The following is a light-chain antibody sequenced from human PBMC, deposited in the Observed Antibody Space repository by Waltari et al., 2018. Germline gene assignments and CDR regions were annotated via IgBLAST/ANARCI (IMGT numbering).Light chain of an antibody. Sequence: DIQLTQYPSSLPASVGDRVTITCRASQSISTYLNWYQQKLGKAPTLLIFAASTLQVGVPSRFSGSGSGTEFTLTISNLQPEDFATYFCQQSYSSPPTFGQGTKLEI. CDR3: QQSYSSPPT. V-gene: IGKV1-39*01. CDR1: QSISTY. CDR2: AAS. J-gene: IGKJ2*01.